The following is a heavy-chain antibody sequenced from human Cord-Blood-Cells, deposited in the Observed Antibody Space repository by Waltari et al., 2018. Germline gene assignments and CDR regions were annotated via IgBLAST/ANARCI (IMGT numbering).Heavy chain of an antibody. D-gene: IGHD6-13*01. Sequence: TCTVSGFSLSNARMGVSWIRQPPGQALEWLAHIFSNDEKSYSTSLKSRLTISKDTSKSQVVLTMTNMDPVDTATYYCARQGDGIAAAGKGPYYFDYWGQGTLVTVSS. CDR1: GFSLSNARMG. V-gene: IGHV2-26*01. CDR3: ARQGDGIAAAGKGPYYFDY. J-gene: IGHJ4*02. CDR2: IFSNDEK.